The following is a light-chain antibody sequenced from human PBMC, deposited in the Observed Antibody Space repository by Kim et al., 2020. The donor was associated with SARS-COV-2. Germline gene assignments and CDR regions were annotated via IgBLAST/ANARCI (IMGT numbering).Light chain of an antibody. J-gene: IGKJ1*01. Sequence: ASVGDRVTITCRASQNIHISLAWYQQKPGKAPKLLIYMASSLQSGVPSRFSGYESGTEFTLTISSLQPDDFATYYCQQYATYPWTFGQGTKVEIK. CDR2: MAS. V-gene: IGKV1-5*03. CDR1: QNIHIS. CDR3: QQYATYPWT.